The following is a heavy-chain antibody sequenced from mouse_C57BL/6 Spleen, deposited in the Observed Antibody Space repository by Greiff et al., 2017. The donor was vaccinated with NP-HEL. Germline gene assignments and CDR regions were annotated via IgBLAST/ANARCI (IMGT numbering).Heavy chain of an antibody. CDR3: ARRSSGPYYAMDY. D-gene: IGHD3-2*02. V-gene: IGHV5-4*01. Sequence: DVHLVESGGGLVKPGGSLKLSCAASGFTFSSYAMSWVRQTPEKRLEWVATISDGGSYTYYPDNVKGRFTISRDNAKNNLYLQMSHLKSEDTAMYYCARRSSGPYYAMDYWGQGTSVTVSS. J-gene: IGHJ4*01. CDR2: ISDGGSYT. CDR1: GFTFSSYA.